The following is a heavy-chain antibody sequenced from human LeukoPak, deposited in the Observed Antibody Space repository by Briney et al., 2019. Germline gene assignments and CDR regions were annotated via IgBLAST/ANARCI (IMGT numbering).Heavy chain of an antibody. V-gene: IGHV4-59*01. CDR1: GGSIRSYF. D-gene: IGHD5/OR15-5a*01. CDR3: ARGEDIVSTISGDAFDI. Sequence: SETLSLTCTVSGGSIRSYFWNWIRQPPGKGLEWIGYIYYSGSTNYNPSLKSRLTISVDTSKSRFSLNLNSVTAADTAVYYCARGEDIVSTISGDAFDIWGQGTKVTVAS. J-gene: IGHJ3*02. CDR2: IYYSGST.